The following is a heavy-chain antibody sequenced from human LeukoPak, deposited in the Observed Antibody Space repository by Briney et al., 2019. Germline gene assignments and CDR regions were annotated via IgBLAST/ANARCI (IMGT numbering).Heavy chain of an antibody. CDR1: GFTVSSNY. V-gene: IGHV3-53*01. J-gene: IGHJ4*02. CDR2: IYSGGSTI. D-gene: IGHD1-7*01. Sequence: GGSLRLSCAASGFTVSSNYMSWVRQAPGKGLEWVSVIYSGGSTIYYADSVKGRFTISRDNAKNSLYLQMNSLRAEDTAVYYCAREETGTSDFDYWGQGTLVTVSS. CDR3: AREETGTSDFDY.